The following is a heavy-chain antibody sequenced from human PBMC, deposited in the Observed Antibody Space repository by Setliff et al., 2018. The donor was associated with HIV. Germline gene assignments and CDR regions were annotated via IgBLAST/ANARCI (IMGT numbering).Heavy chain of an antibody. CDR3: ATDNGPSYSMDI. J-gene: IGHJ6*02. D-gene: IGHD2-21*01. Sequence: GESLKISCVASGFTFNNAWMNWVRQAPGKGLEWLGRIKKSSDGGKTDDASPVKGRFTISRDDSKNTLYLQMNSLKIEDTAVYFCATDNGPSYSMDIWGQETTVTLSS. CDR1: GFTFNNAW. V-gene: IGHV3-15*01. CDR2: IKKSSDGGKT.